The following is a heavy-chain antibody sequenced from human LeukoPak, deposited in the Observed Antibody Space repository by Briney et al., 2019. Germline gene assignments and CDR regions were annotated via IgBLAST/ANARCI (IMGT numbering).Heavy chain of an antibody. CDR3: ARRGPLDDILTGYPYYFDY. Sequence: GESLKISCKGSGYSFTSYWIGWVRQMPGKGLEWMGIIYPGDSDTRYSPSFQGQVTISADKSISTAYLQWSSLKASDTAMYYCARRGPLDDILTGYPYYFDYWGQGTLVTVSS. V-gene: IGHV5-51*01. CDR1: GYSFTSYW. J-gene: IGHJ4*02. CDR2: IYPGDSDT. D-gene: IGHD3-9*01.